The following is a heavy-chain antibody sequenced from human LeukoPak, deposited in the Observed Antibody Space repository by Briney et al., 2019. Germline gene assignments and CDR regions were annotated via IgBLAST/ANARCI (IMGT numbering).Heavy chain of an antibody. V-gene: IGHV3-23*01. CDR1: GFTFGNSA. CDR2: IGGGGDAT. CDR3: AKSPYQLFTTFHFDY. J-gene: IGHJ4*02. Sequence: PGGSLRLSCEASGFTFGNSAMAWVRQAPGKGLEWVSAIGGGGDATSYADSVKGRFTISRDNSKNTLFLQMNSLRAEDTAVYYCAKSPYQLFTTFHFDYWGQGTLATVSS. D-gene: IGHD2-21*01.